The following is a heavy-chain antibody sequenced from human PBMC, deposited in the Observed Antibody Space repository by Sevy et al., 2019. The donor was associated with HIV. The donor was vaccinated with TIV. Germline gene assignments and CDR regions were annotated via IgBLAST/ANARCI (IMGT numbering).Heavy chain of an antibody. D-gene: IGHD6-13*01. CDR1: GGSISSGSYY. Sequence: SETLSLTCTVSGGSISSGSYYWNWIRQPAGKGLEWIGRIYTSGSTNYNPSLKSRVTISVDTSKNQFSLKLSSVTAADTAVYYCARGSSGSWYSGWFDPWGQGTLVTVSS. V-gene: IGHV4-61*02. CDR3: ARGSSGSWYSGWFDP. J-gene: IGHJ5*02. CDR2: IYTSGST.